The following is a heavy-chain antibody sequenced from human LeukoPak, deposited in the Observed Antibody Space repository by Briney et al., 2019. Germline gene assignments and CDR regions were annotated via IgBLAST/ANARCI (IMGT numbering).Heavy chain of an antibody. J-gene: IGHJ5*02. CDR1: GFTFSSYG. CDR3: AKDRPPMGPTRLDP. Sequence: PGGSLRLSCAASGFTFSSYGMHWVRQAPGKGREWVAFIRYDGSNKYYADSVKGRFTISRDNSKNTLYLQINSLRAEDTAVYYCAKDRPPMGPTRLDPWGQGTLVTVSS. CDR2: IRYDGSNK. D-gene: IGHD3-10*01. V-gene: IGHV3-30*02.